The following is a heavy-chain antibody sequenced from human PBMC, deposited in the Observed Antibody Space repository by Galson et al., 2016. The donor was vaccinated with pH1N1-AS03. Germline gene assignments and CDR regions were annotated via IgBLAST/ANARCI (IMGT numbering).Heavy chain of an antibody. V-gene: IGHV3-23*01. Sequence: SLRLSCAASAFPLRNYALRWVRQAPGKGLEWVSTLGSGGDTHYADSVKGRFTISRDKSKNTMYLHMNSLRAGDTAVYFCTREYRGASDYWGQGTLVTVSS. CDR1: AFPLRNYA. J-gene: IGHJ4*02. D-gene: IGHD3-10*01. CDR2: LGSGGDT. CDR3: TREYRGASDY.